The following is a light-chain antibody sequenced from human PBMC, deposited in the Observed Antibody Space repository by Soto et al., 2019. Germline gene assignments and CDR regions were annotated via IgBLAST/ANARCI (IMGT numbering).Light chain of an antibody. CDR3: QQYGTSPPT. J-gene: IGKJ1*01. CDR2: GAS. V-gene: IGKV3-20*01. CDR1: QSVSSNY. Sequence: ENVLKQSPGTLSLSPGERATLSCKASQSVSSNYLAWYQRKPGQAPRLLIYGASYRATDIPYRFSGSGSGTDFTLTITRLVPEDFAVYYCQQYGTSPPTFGQGTKVEI.